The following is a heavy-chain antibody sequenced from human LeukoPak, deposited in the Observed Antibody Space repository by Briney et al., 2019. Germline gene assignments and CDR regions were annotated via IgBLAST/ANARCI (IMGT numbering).Heavy chain of an antibody. CDR1: GGSFNGYY. CDR3: ARGGYYGSGSRN. J-gene: IGHJ4*02. D-gene: IGHD3-10*01. V-gene: IGHV4-34*01. Sequence: PSETLSLTCAVYGGSFNGYYWSWIRQPPGKGLEWIGEINHSGSTNYNPSLKSRVTISVDTSKNQFSLKLSSVTAADTAVYYCARGGYYGSGSRNWGQGTLVTVSS. CDR2: INHSGST.